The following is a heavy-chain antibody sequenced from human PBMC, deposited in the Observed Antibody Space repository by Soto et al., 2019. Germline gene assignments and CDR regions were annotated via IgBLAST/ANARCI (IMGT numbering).Heavy chain of an antibody. Sequence: PVGSLRLSCAASGFTFSSYAMSWVRQAPGKGLEWVSAISGSGGSTYYADSVKGRFTISRDNSKNTLYLQMNSLRAEDTAVYYCAKDVLRYFDWFPFDYWGQGTLVTVSS. V-gene: IGHV3-23*01. CDR2: ISGSGGST. D-gene: IGHD3-9*01. J-gene: IGHJ4*02. CDR1: GFTFSSYA. CDR3: AKDVLRYFDWFPFDY.